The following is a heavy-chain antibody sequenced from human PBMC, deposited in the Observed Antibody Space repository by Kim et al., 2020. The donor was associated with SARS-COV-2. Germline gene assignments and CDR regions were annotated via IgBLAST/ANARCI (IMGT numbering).Heavy chain of an antibody. Sequence: SETLSLTCTVSGGSISSYYWSWIRQPPGKGLEWIGYIYYSGSTNYNPSLKSRVTISVDTSKNQFSLKLSSVTAADTAVYYCARDGYYYGMDVWGQGTTVTVSS. J-gene: IGHJ6*02. CDR1: GGSISSYY. V-gene: IGHV4-59*13. CDR2: IYYSGST. CDR3: ARDGYYYGMDV.